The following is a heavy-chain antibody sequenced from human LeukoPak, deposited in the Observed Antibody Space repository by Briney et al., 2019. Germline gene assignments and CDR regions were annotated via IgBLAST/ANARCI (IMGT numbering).Heavy chain of an antibody. V-gene: IGHV4-39*07. Sequence: SETLSLTCTVSGGSVRSSSYYWGCIRQPPGKGLEWIGSVHYNGSTCYNPSLGGRVIMSIDTPKNQFSLKLTSVTAADTAMYYCARDRGVPRPYYFDQWGQGTLVTVSS. D-gene: IGHD3-10*01. CDR2: VHYNGST. J-gene: IGHJ4*02. CDR1: GGSVRSSSYY. CDR3: ARDRGVPRPYYFDQ.